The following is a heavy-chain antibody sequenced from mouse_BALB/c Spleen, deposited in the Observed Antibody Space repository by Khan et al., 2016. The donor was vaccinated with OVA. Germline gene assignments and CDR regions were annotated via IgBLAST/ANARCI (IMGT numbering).Heavy chain of an antibody. CDR2: ISYSGST. CDR3: ARVYGGDFDY. J-gene: IGHJ2*01. D-gene: IGHD1-1*01. CDR1: GYSITTDYA. Sequence: EVQLQESGPGLVKPSQSLSLTCTVTGYSITTDYAWNWIRQFPGNKLEWMGYISYSGSTKYNPSLKSRISITRDTSKNQFFLQLKSGTTEDTARYYCARVYGGDFDYWGQGTTLTVSS. V-gene: IGHV3-2*02.